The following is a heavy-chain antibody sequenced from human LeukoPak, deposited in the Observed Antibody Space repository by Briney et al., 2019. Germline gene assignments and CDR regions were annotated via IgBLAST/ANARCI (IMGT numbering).Heavy chain of an antibody. V-gene: IGHV4-59*08. CDR3: ARRPYYFDY. CDR1: GGSISSYY. J-gene: IGHJ4*02. Sequence: SETLSLTCTVSGGSISSYYWSWIRQPPGKGLEWIGYIYYSGSTNYNPSLKSRVTISVDTSKNQFSLKLSSVTAADTAVYYCARRPYYFDYWGQGTLVTVSS. CDR2: IYYSGST.